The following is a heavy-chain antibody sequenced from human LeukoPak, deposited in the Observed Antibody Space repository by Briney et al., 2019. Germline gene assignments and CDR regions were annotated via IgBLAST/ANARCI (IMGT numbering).Heavy chain of an antibody. CDR1: GYTFTGYY. V-gene: IGHV1-2*02. CDR2: INPNSGGT. J-gene: IGHJ6*02. Sequence: ASVKVSCKASGYTFTGYYMHWVRQAPGQGLEWMGWINPNSGGTNYAQKFQGRVTMTRDTSISTAYMELSRLRSDDTAVYYCARDFTMVRGVITTPPSYYYGMDVWGQGTTVTVSS. D-gene: IGHD3-10*01. CDR3: ARDFTMVRGVITTPPSYYYGMDV.